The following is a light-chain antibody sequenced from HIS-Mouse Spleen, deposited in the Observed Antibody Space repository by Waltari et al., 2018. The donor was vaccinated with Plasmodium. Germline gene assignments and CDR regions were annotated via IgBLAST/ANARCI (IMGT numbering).Light chain of an antibody. J-gene: IGKJ4*01. Sequence: DIQMTQSPSSLSASVGDRVTITCQASQDISNYLNWYQQKPGKAPKLLIYDASNLETRVPSRFSGSGSGTDFTVTSSSLQPEDIATYYCQQYDNLPLTFGGGTKVEIK. V-gene: IGKV1-33*01. CDR3: QQYDNLPLT. CDR2: DAS. CDR1: QDISNY.